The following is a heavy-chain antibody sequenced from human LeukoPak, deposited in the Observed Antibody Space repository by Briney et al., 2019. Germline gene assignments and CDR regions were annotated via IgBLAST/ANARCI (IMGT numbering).Heavy chain of an antibody. J-gene: IGHJ4*02. Sequence: PSETLSLTCSVSGGSMSRYYWSWIRQPPGKGLEWIGYIYDNSGNNPTNYNPSLKSRVTIPLDASNNQFSLKLTSLTAADTAVYYCARHPGIQLWIDYWGQGTLVTVSS. V-gene: IGHV4-59*08. CDR1: GGSMSRYY. CDR3: ARHPGIQLWIDY. D-gene: IGHD5-18*01. CDR2: IYDNSGNNPT.